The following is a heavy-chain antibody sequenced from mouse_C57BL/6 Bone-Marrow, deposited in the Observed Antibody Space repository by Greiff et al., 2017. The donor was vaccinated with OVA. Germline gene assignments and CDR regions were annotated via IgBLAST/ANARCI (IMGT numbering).Heavy chain of an antibody. CDR1: GYTFTSYW. Sequence: QVQLQQPGAELVKPGASVKMSCKASGYTFTSYWITWVKQRPGQGLEWIGDIYPGSGSTNYNEKFKSKATLTVYTSSSTAYMQLSSLTSEDSAVYYCALGGTYYWGQGTTLTVSS. CDR3: ALGGTYY. V-gene: IGHV1-55*01. CDR2: IYPGSGST. J-gene: IGHJ2*01. D-gene: IGHD2-10*02.